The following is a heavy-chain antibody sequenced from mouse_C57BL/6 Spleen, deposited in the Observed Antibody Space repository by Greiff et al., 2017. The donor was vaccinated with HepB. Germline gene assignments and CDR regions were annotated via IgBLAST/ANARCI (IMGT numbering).Heavy chain of an antibody. CDR3: TRVSYGNYGYFDV. J-gene: IGHJ1*03. D-gene: IGHD2-10*02. CDR1: GFNIKDDY. Sequence: VQLQQSGAELVRPGASVKLSCTASGFNIKDDYMHWVKQRPEQGLEWIGWIDPENGDTAYASKFQGKATITADTSSNTAYLQLSSLTSEDTAVYYCTRVSYGNYGYFDVWGTGTTVTVSS. V-gene: IGHV14-4*01. CDR2: IDPENGDT.